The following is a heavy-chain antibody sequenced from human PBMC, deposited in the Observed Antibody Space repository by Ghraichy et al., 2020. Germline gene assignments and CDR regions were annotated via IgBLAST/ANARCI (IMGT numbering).Heavy chain of an antibody. CDR2: ISSTSNTI. V-gene: IGHV3-48*01. CDR1: GFTFSKFG. Sequence: GGSLRLYCEDSGFTFSKFGMNWVRQAPGKGLEWVSYISSTSNTIYYADSVKGRFTISRDNAKSSLYLQMNSLRAEDTAVYYCARDTSSWYLDYWGQGTLATVSS. J-gene: IGHJ4*02. CDR3: ARDTSSWYLDY. D-gene: IGHD6-13*01.